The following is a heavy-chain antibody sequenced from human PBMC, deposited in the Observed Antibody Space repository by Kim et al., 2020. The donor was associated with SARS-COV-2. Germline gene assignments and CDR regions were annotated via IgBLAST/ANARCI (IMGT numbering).Heavy chain of an antibody. J-gene: IGHJ4*02. CDR3: ARVGDVGHFDY. CDR2: T. V-gene: IGHV5-51*01. Sequence: TRYSPTFQGQVTISADRSISTAYLQWSSLKASDTAMYYCARVGDVGHFDYWGQGTLVTVSS. D-gene: IGHD3-3*01.